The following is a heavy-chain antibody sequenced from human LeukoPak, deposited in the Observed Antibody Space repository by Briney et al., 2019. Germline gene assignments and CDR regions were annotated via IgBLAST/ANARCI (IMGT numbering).Heavy chain of an antibody. Sequence: GAPVKVSCKVSGYTLTELSMHWVRQAPGKGLEWMGGFDPEDGETIYAQKFQGRVTMTEDTSTDTAYMELSSLRSEDTAVYYCATGGPYCSGGSCYSAVFDDWGQGTLVTVSS. CDR3: ATGGPYCSGGSCYSAVFDD. CDR1: GYTLTELS. J-gene: IGHJ4*02. V-gene: IGHV1-24*01. CDR2: FDPEDGET. D-gene: IGHD2-15*01.